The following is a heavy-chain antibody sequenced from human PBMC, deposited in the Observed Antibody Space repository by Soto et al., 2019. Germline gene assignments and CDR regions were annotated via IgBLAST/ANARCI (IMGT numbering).Heavy chain of an antibody. CDR2: SIPFFRTA. V-gene: IGHV1-69*13. CDR3: GRGGQHRKASNYYDMDV. J-gene: IGHJ6*01. D-gene: IGHD6-13*01. Sequence: ASVKVSCKASGGSFSSYSISWVRQAPGQGLEWMGGSIPFFRTANYAQKFQGRVTITADESTSTVYMELSSLRSEDTAVYYCGRGGQHRKASNYYDMDVWGQGTTVTVSS. CDR1: GGSFSSYS.